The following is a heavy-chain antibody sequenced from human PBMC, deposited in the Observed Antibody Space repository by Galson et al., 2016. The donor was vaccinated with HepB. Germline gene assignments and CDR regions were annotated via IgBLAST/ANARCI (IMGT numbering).Heavy chain of an antibody. J-gene: IGHJ3*02. Sequence: SLRLSCAASGFTINRDYMTWVRQAPGKGLEWVSLIYIGGNTYYGDSVKGRFTVSRDTSRNTLYLQMNSLRAEDTAVYYCATVGGSTYGLRSDAFDIWGQGTVVTVSS. D-gene: IGHD2-8*01. CDR2: IYIGGNT. CDR1: GFTINRDY. V-gene: IGHV3-53*01. CDR3: ATVGGSTYGLRSDAFDI.